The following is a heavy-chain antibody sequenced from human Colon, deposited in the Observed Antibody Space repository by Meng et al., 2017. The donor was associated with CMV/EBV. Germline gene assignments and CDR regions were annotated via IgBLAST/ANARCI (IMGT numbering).Heavy chain of an antibody. CDR3: AGEGNWGLFDY. CDR1: DFTVTTNY. D-gene: IGHD7-27*01. CDR2: IYSGGST. J-gene: IGHJ4*02. V-gene: IGHV3-53*01. Sequence: LSCVASDFTVTTNYMTWVRQAPGKGLEWVAAIYSGGSTYYADSVKGRFTISKDNSKNTLYLQMNSLRAEDTAVYYCAGEGNWGLFDYWGQGTLVTVSS.